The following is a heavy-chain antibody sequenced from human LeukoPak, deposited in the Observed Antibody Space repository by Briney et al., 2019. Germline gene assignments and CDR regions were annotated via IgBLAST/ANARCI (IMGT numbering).Heavy chain of an antibody. D-gene: IGHD5-18*01. CDR1: GGSISSSSYY. J-gene: IGHJ2*01. CDR2: IYYSGST. V-gene: IGHV4-39*07. CDR3: ARLNVDTAVDL. Sequence: TSETPSLTCTVSGGSISSSSYYWGWIRQPPGKGLEWIGSIYYSGSTYYNPSLKSRVTISVDTSKNQFSLKLSSVTAADTAVYYCARLNVDTAVDLWGRGTLVTVSS.